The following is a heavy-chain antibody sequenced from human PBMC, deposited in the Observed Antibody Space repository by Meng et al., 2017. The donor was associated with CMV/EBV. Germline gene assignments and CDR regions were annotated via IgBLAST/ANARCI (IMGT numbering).Heavy chain of an antibody. CDR3: ARDGAGRLPLFADY. CDR1: GFTFSSYS. CDR2: ISSSSSYI. J-gene: IGHJ4*02. V-gene: IGHV3-21*01. D-gene: IGHD2-21*01. Sequence: GGSLRLSCAAPGFTFSSYSMNWVRQAPGKGLEWVSSISSSSSYIYYADSVKGRFTISRDNAKNSLYLQMNSLRAEDTAVYYCARDGAGRLPLFADYWGQGTLVTVSS.